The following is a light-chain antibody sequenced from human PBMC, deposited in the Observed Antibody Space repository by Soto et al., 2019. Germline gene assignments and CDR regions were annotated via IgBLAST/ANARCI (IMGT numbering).Light chain of an antibody. CDR3: ATWDDNVYV. J-gene: IGLJ1*01. Sequence: QAVVTQPPSASGTPGQTVTISCSISSPNVGTNPVAWYQQLPGTAPKLLIYTNSQRPLGVPVRFSGSKSGTSASLAISGLQSEDEGDYYCATWDDNVYVFGTGTKLTVL. CDR2: TNS. CDR1: SPNVGTNP. V-gene: IGLV1-44*01.